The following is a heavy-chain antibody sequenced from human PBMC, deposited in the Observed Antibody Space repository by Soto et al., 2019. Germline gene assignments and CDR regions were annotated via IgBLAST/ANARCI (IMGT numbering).Heavy chain of an antibody. V-gene: IGHV4-30-4*01. D-gene: IGHD2-15*01. CDR1: GGSISSGDYY. Sequence: SETLSLTCTVSGGSISSGDYYWSWIRQPPGKGLEWIGYIYYSVRAYYNPSLKSRVTISVDTSKNHFSLKLTSVTAADTAVYYCAREIYGGSGNWFDPWGQGTLVTVSS. J-gene: IGHJ5*02. CDR2: IYYSVRA. CDR3: AREIYGGSGNWFDP.